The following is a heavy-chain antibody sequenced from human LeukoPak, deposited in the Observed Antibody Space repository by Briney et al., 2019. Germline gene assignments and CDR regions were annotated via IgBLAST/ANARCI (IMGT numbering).Heavy chain of an antibody. CDR1: GGSISSSNW. V-gene: IGHV4-4*02. CDR3: ARGSYRTYYYDSSGYYSYFQH. CDR2: IYHSGST. D-gene: IGHD3-22*01. J-gene: IGHJ1*01. Sequence: SGTLSLTCAVSGGSISSSNWWSWVRQPPGKGLEWIGEIYHSGSTNYNPSLKSRVTISVDKSKNQFSLKLSSVTAADTAVYYCARGSYRTYYYDSSGYYSYFQHWGQGTLVTVSS.